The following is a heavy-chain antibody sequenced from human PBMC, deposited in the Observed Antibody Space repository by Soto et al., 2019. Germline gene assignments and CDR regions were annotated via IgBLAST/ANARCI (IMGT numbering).Heavy chain of an antibody. J-gene: IGHJ5*02. V-gene: IGHV1-2*02. CDR2: INPNSGGT. Sequence: ASGKVCCEASGYTFTGYYMHWVRQAPGQGLEWMGWINPNSGGTNYAQKFQGRVTMTRDTSISTAYMELSRLRSDDTAVYYCARNRVGKVAAAGTGSWFDPWGQGTLVTVSS. D-gene: IGHD6-13*01. CDR3: ARNRVGKVAAAGTGSWFDP. CDR1: GYTFTGYY.